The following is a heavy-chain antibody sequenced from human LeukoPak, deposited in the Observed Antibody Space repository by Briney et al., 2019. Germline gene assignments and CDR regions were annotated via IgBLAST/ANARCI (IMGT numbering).Heavy chain of an antibody. V-gene: IGHV4-39*01. CDR2: IYYRGST. CDR1: GGSISSSTDY. D-gene: IGHD3-3*01. J-gene: IGHJ5*02. CDR3: ARLGRTYYDFWSGP. Sequence: SETLSLTCTVSGGSISSSTDYWGWIRQPPGKGLEWIGTIYYRGSTYYNPSLKSRVTISVDTSKNQFSLKLTSVTAADTAVYYCARLGRTYYDFWSGPWGQGTLVTVSS.